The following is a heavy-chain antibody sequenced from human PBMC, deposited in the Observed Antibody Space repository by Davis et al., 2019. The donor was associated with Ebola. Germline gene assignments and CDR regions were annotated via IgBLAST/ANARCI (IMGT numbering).Heavy chain of an antibody. J-gene: IGHJ4*02. V-gene: IGHV1-3*01. D-gene: IGHD1-7*01. CDR3: ARDRPVGTTLFDY. Sequence: ASVKVSCKASGYTFTSYAMHWVRQAPGQRLEWMGWINAGNGNTKYSQKFQGRVTITRDTSASTAYMELSSLTSEDTAVYYCARDRPVGTTLFDYWGQGTLVTVSS. CDR1: GYTFTSYA. CDR2: INAGNGNT.